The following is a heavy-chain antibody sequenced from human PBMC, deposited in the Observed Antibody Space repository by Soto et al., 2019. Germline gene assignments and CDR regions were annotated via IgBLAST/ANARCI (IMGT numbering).Heavy chain of an antibody. J-gene: IGHJ4*02. Sequence: PGGSLRLSCAASGFTFSSYGMHWVRQAPGKGLEWVAVISYDGSNKYYADSVKGRFTISRDNSKNTLYLQMNSLRAEDTAVYYCAKDPGAQLLMDYWGQGTLVTVSS. D-gene: IGHD2-2*01. V-gene: IGHV3-30*18. CDR1: GFTFSSYG. CDR2: ISYDGSNK. CDR3: AKDPGAQLLMDY.